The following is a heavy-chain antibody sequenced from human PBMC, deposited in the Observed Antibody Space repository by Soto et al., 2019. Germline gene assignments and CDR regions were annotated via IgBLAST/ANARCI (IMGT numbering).Heavy chain of an antibody. V-gene: IGHV1-46*01. CDR1: GYSSSNYY. CDR3: ASVTTIWSN. CDR2: VNPYGASS. Sequence: QVQVVQSGAEVKEPGASVKVSCKASGYSSSNYYTHWVRQAPGQGLEWMGIVNPYGASSNYAQSFQGRVTLTRDTSTTTDYMDLSRLTSDDTAVYYCASVTTIWSNWGQGTLVTVSS. J-gene: IGHJ4*02. D-gene: IGHD2-21*02.